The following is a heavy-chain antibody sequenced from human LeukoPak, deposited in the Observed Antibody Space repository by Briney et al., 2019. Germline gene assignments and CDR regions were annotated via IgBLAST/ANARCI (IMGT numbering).Heavy chain of an antibody. CDR3: ARQGRGYGGNSDY. J-gene: IGHJ4*02. V-gene: IGHV4-59*08. CDR2: IYYSRST. Sequence: SETLSLTCTVPGDPFTSYYWTWVRQPPGKGLERIGYIYYSRSTNNNPSLKSRVTMSGDTSKSQFSLKLSSVTAADTAVYYCARQGRGYGGNSDYWGQGTLVTVSS. D-gene: IGHD4-23*01. CDR1: GDPFTSYY.